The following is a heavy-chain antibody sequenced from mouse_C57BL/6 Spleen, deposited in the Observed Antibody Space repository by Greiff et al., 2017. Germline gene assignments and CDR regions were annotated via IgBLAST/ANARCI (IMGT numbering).Heavy chain of an antibody. J-gene: IGHJ3*01. CDR3: ARSWGNSFAY. V-gene: IGHV14-3*01. CDR2: IDPANGNT. D-gene: IGHD2-1*01. Sequence: EVQLQESVAELVRPGASVKLSCTASGFTIKNNYMHWVKQRPEQGLEWIGRIDPANGNTKYAPKFQGKATITADTSSNTAYLQLSSLTSEDTAIYYCARSWGNSFAYWGQGTLVTVSA. CDR1: GFTIKNNY.